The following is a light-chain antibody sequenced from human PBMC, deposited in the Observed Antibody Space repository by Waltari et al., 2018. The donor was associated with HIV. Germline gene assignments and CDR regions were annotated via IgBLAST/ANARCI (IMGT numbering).Light chain of an antibody. J-gene: IGKJ1*01. CDR3: QQSYSTPHT. CDR1: QLINKY. CDR2: AAS. Sequence: DIQVTQSPSSLSASVGDRVTITCRASQLINKYLYWYQQKPGNAPQLLIYAASSLQSGVPSRFIGTGSGTDFTLTIIGLQPEDFATYYCQQSYSTPHTFGQGTKMEI. V-gene: IGKV1-39*01.